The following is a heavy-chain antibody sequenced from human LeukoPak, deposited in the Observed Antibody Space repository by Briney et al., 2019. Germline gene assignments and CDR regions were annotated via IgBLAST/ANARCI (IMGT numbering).Heavy chain of an antibody. D-gene: IGHD3-22*01. V-gene: IGHV1-18*01. CDR3: ARRGYDSSGYLPTTFDY. CDR1: GYTFTSYG. J-gene: IGHJ4*02. CDR2: IRAYNGNT. Sequence: ASVKVSCKASGYTFTSYGISWVRQAPGQGLEWMGWIRAYNGNTNYAQKLQGRVTMTTDTSTSTAYMELRSLRSDDTAVYYCARRGYDSSGYLPTTFDYWGQGTPVTVSS.